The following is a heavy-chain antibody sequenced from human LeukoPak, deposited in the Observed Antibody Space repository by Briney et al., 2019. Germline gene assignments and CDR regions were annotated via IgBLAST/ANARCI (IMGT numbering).Heavy chain of an antibody. D-gene: IGHD3-22*01. V-gene: IGHV4-31*03. CDR3: ASYYYDSSGYLRSGAFDI. CDR2: IYYSGST. CDR1: GGSISSGGYY. Sequence: SQTLSLTCTVSGGSISSGGYYWSWIRQHPGKGLEWIGYIYYSGSTYYNPSLKSRVTISVDTSKNQFSLKLSSVTAADTAVYCCASYYYDSSGYLRSGAFDIWGQGTMVTVSS. J-gene: IGHJ3*02.